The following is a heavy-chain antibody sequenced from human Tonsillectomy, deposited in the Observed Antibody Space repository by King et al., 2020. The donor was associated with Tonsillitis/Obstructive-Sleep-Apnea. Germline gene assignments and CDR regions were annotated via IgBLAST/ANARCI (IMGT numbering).Heavy chain of an antibody. J-gene: IGHJ4*02. CDR1: GFTFSSYG. CDR3: AKAETSTVAGALGY. Sequence: VQLVESGGGVVQPGRSLRLSCAASGFTFSSYGMHWVRQAPGKGLEGVAGISYDGSNKYYADSVKGRFTISRDNSKNTLYLQMNSLRAEDTAVYYCAKAETSTVAGALGYWGQGTLVTVSS. D-gene: IGHD6-19*01. CDR2: ISYDGSNK. V-gene: IGHV3-30*18.